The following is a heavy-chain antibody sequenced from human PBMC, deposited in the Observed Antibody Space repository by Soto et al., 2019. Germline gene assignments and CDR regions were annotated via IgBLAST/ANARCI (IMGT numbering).Heavy chain of an antibody. J-gene: IGHJ3*02. CDR1: GFTFSSYA. Sequence: GGSLRLSCAASGFTFSSYAMSWVRQAPGKGLEWVSAISGSGGSTYYADSVKGRFTISRDNSKNTLYLQMNSPRAEDTGVYYCAKTPTLDSFDIWGQGTMVTVSS. V-gene: IGHV3-23*01. CDR3: AKTPTLDSFDI. CDR2: ISGSGGST.